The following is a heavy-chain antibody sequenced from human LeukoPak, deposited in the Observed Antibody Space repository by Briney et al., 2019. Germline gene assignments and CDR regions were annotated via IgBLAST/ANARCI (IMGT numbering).Heavy chain of an antibody. Sequence: GGSLRLSCAASGFTFSSYAMSWVRQAPGKGLEWVSAISGSGGSTYYADSVKGRFTISRDNSKNTLYLQMNSLRAEDTAVYYCVKGGTELVRYFDWLLDYWGQGTLVTVSS. D-gene: IGHD3-9*01. CDR2: ISGSGGST. V-gene: IGHV3-23*01. CDR3: VKGGTELVRYFDWLLDY. J-gene: IGHJ4*02. CDR1: GFTFSSYA.